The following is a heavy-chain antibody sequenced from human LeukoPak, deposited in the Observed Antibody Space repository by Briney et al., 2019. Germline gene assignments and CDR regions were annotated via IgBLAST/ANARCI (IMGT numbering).Heavy chain of an antibody. D-gene: IGHD1-7*01. CDR1: GFTFSSYA. CDR2: ISGSGGST. CDR3: AKGRGLELLYYYYMDV. J-gene: IGHJ6*03. Sequence: AGGSLRLSCAASGFTFSSYAMSWVRQAPGKGLEWVSAISGSGGSTYYADSVKGRFTISRDNSKNTLYLQMNSLRAEDTAVYYCAKGRGLELLYYYYMDVWGKGTTVTVSS. V-gene: IGHV3-23*01.